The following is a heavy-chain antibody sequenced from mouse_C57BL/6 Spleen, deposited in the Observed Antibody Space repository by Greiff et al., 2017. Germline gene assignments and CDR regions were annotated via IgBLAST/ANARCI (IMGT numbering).Heavy chain of an antibody. Sequence: QVQLQQPGAELVKPGASVKLSCKASGYTFTSYWMHWVKQRPGQGLEWIGMIHPNSGSTNYNEKFKSKATLTVDKSSSTAYMQLSSLTSEDSAVYYCARSRDYEDYAMDYWGQGTSVTVSS. J-gene: IGHJ4*01. CDR3: ARSRDYEDYAMDY. CDR2: IHPNSGST. CDR1: GYTFTSYW. D-gene: IGHD2-4*01. V-gene: IGHV1-64*01.